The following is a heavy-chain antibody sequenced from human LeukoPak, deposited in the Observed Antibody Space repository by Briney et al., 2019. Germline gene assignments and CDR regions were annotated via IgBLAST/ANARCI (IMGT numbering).Heavy chain of an antibody. CDR2: ISGSGGDT. V-gene: IGHV3-23*01. Sequence: GGSLRLSCAASGFTVSSNYMSWVRQAPGKGLEWVSAISGSGGDTYYVDSVKGRFTISRDNSKNTLYLQMNSLRAEDTAVYYCAKDLDKEVRGVICWGQGTLVTVSS. J-gene: IGHJ4*02. D-gene: IGHD3-10*01. CDR1: GFTVSSNY. CDR3: AKDLDKEVRGVIC.